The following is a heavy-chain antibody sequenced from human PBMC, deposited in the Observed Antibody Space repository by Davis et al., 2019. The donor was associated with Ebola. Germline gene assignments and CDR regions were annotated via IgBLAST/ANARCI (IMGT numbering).Heavy chain of an antibody. V-gene: IGHV4-59*12. CDR2: IHYSGSS. CDR3: ARGLYPWELDY. Sequence: SETLSLTCTVSGDSISNYYWSWIRQPPGKGLEWIGYIHYSGSSNYNPSLKSRATVSVDTSKNQFSLTLRSVTAADTAVYYCARGLYPWELDYWGQGTLVTVSS. J-gene: IGHJ4*02. D-gene: IGHD1-1*01. CDR1: GDSISNYY.